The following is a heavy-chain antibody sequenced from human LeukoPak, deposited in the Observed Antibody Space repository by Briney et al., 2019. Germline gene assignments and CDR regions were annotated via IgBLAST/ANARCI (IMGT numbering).Heavy chain of an antibody. V-gene: IGHV3-33*08. D-gene: IGHD2-15*01. CDR2: IWYDGSNK. CDR1: GFTFSSYA. J-gene: IGHJ4*03. Sequence: PGRSLRLSCAASGFTFSSYAMHWVRQAPGKGLEWVAVIWYDGSNKYYADSVKGRFTISRDNSKNTLYLQMNSLRAEDTAVYYCAREDMVVVIPFDYWGQGTTVTVSS. CDR3: AREDMVVVIPFDY.